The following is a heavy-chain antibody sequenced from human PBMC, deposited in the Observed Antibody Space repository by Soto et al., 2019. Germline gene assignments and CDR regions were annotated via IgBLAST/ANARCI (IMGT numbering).Heavy chain of an antibody. Sequence: QVTLKESGPVLVKPTETLTLTCTISGFSLTTGRMGVSWIRQPPGKALEWLAHLFSDAERSYRTSLQSRLNAYAGPSGEQTVLTITNMYPGDTGTYFCVRLNADYDSHYYAMDVWGQGAEVTVSS. V-gene: IGHV2-26*03. CDR1: GFSLTTGRMG. CDR2: LFSDAER. D-gene: IGHD3-22*01. J-gene: IGHJ6*02. CDR3: VRLNADYDSHYYAMDV.